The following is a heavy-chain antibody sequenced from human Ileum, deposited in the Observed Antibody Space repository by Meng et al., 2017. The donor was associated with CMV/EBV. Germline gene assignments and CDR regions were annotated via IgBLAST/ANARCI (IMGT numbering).Heavy chain of an antibody. J-gene: IGHJ5*02. V-gene: IGHV3-21*01. CDR1: GFNFSWYS. D-gene: IGHD6-13*01. CDR2: ISSSSSYI. CDR3: ARYPVTRIAAAGT. Sequence: GFNFSWYSMNWVRQAPGKGLEWVSSISSSSSYIYYADSVKGRFTISRDNAKNSLYLQMNSLRAEDTAVYYCARYPVTRIAAAGTWGQGTLVTVSS.